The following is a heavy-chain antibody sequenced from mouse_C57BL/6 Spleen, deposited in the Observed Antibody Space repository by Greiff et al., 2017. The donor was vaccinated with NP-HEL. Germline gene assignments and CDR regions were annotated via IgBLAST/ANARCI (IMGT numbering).Heavy chain of an antibody. CDR2: IWTGGGT. CDR3: ARREGSSYTSWFAY. D-gene: IGHD1-1*01. J-gene: IGHJ3*01. Sequence: VMLVESGPGLVAPSQSLSITCTVSGFSLTSYAISWVRQPPGKGLEWLGVIWTGGGTNYNSALKSRLSISKDNSKSQVFLKMNSLQTDDTARYYCARREGSSYTSWFAYWGQGTLVTVSA. V-gene: IGHV2-9-1*01. CDR1: GFSLTSYA.